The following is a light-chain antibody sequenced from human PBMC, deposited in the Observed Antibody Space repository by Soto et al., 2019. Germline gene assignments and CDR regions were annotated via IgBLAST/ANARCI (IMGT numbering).Light chain of an antibody. CDR2: DVS. V-gene: IGKV3-11*01. J-gene: IGKJ4*01. Sequence: EIVLTQSPATLSLSPGERATLSCRASQSVSRYLAWYQQKPGQAPRLLIYDVSNRATGIPARFSGSGSATDFTLTISSLEHEDFAVYYCQQRQNWPPDATFGGGTKVEIK. CDR3: QQRQNWPPDAT. CDR1: QSVSRY.